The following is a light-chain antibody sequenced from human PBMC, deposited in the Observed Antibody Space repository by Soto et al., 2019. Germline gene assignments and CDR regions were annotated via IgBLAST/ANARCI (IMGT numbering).Light chain of an antibody. CDR2: DVL. CDR1: SSDIGGYGY. J-gene: IGLJ2*01. CDR3: SSYTRARTVI. Sequence: QSALTQPASVSGSPGQSITISCTGSSSDIGGYGYVSWYQHFPGKAPKLIIYDVLNRPSGIPPRFSGSKSGNTASLTISGLQAEDEADYYCSSYTRARTVIFGGGTNLTVL. V-gene: IGLV2-14*03.